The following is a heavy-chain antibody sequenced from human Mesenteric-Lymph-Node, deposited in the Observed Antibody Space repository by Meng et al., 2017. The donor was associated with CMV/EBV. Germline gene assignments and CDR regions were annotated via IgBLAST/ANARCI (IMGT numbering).Heavy chain of an antibody. CDR2: ISYDGSNK. J-gene: IGHJ6*02. D-gene: IGHD6-13*01. Sequence: GESLKISCAASGFTFSSYAMHWVRQAPGKGLEWVAVISYDGSNKYYADSVKGRFTISRDNSKNTLYLQMNSLRAEETAIYYCAKGGLASAGHYYYGMDVWGQGTTVTVSS. V-gene: IGHV3-30*04. CDR1: GFTFSSYA. CDR3: AKGGLASAGHYYYGMDV.